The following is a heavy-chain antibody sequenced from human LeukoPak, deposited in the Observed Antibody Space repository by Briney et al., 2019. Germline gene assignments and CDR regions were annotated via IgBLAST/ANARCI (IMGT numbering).Heavy chain of an antibody. Sequence: SETLSLTCTVSGGSISRYYWSWIRQPPGKGLEWIGYIYYSGSTNYNPSLKSRVTISVDTSKNQFSLKLSSVTAADTAVYYCARGVLGYDSSGSDAFDIWGQGTMVTVSS. CDR3: ARGVLGYDSSGSDAFDI. CDR2: IYYSGST. CDR1: GGSISRYY. J-gene: IGHJ3*02. D-gene: IGHD3-22*01. V-gene: IGHV4-59*01.